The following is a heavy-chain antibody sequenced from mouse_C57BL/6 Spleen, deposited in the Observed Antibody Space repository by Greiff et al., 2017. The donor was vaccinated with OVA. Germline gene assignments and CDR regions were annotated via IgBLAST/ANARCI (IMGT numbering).Heavy chain of an antibody. V-gene: IGHV1-52*01. D-gene: IGHD1-1*01. CDR3: ARITTVVTGSSMDY. CDR1: GYTFTSYW. Sequence: QVQLQQPGAELVRPGSSVKLSCTASGYTFTSYWMHWVNQRPIQGLEWFGNIDPSDSDTHYNQKFKDKATLTVDKSSGTAYMQLSSLTSEDSAVYSCARITTVVTGSSMDYWGQGTSVTVSS. CDR2: IDPSDSDT. J-gene: IGHJ4*01.